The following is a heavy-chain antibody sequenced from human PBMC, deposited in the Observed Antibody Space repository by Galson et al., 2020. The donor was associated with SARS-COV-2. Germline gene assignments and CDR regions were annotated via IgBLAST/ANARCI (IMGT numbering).Heavy chain of an antibody. D-gene: IGHD3-22*01. J-gene: IGHJ6*03. Sequence: GESLKISCKASGYTFTSYAMHWVRQAPGQRLEWMGWINAGNGNTKYSQKFQGRVTITRDTSASTAYMELSSLRSEDTAVYYCARDPFDYYDSGDMDVWGKGTTVTVSS. CDR2: INAGNGNT. CDR3: ARDPFDYYDSGDMDV. V-gene: IGHV1-3*01. CDR1: GYTFTSYA.